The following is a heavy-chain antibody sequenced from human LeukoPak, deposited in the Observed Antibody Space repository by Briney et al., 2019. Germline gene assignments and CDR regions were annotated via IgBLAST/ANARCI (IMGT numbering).Heavy chain of an antibody. CDR2: IKEDGSDK. J-gene: IGHJ2*01. CDR3: ARDTYRFFDL. Sequence: PGGSLRLSCVASGFTFSSYWMGWLRQAPGKGLEWVADIKEDGSDKYSVDSMKGRFTISRDNAKNSLYLQMDSLRAEDTAVYYCARDTYRFFDLWGRGTLVTVSP. CDR1: GFTFSSYW. V-gene: IGHV3-7*01.